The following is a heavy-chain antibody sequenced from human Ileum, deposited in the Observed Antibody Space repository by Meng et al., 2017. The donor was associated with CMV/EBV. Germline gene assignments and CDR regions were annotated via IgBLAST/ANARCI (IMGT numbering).Heavy chain of an antibody. Sequence: QDQLVTSGAQERKPGASVKVSCKASGYTFTSQGITWVRQAPGQGLEWMGWINTNNGNTKYAWKFQGRVTMTTDTSTSTGYMELRSLRYDDTAVYYCARGIDYWGQGTLVTVSS. J-gene: IGHJ4*02. V-gene: IGHV1-18*01. CDR3: ARGIDY. CDR1: GYTFTSQG. CDR2: INTNNGNT.